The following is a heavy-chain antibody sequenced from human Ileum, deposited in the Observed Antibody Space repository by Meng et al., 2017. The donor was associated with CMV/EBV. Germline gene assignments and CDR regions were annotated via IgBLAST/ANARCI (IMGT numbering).Heavy chain of an antibody. J-gene: IGHJ4*02. D-gene: IGHD2-15*01. CDR2: ISSGGDTA. V-gene: IGHV3-23*01. CDR3: AKGFGGSRRFDY. CDR1: GFTFSSYA. Sequence: GESLKISCAASGFTFSSYAMSWLRQAPGKGLEWVARISSGGDTAIYGDSVKGRFTISRDNSKNTVYLQMDSLGVEDTAIYYCAKGFGGSRRFDYWGQGTLVTVSS.